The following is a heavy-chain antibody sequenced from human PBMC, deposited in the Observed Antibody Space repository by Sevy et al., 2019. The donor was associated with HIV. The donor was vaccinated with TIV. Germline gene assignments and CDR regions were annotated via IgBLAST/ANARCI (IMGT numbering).Heavy chain of an antibody. CDR3: ARAYCSGGRCYSLAY. CDR1: GYTFSTYR. J-gene: IGHJ4*02. CDR2: ISPHNGDT. Sequence: ASVKVSCKVSGYTFSTYRITWVRQAPGQGLEWMGWISPHNGDTNYAQKVQGRVTMITDTSTITAYMELRSLGSDDTAVYYCARAYCSGGRCYSLAYWGQGTLVTVSS. D-gene: IGHD2-15*01. V-gene: IGHV1-18*01.